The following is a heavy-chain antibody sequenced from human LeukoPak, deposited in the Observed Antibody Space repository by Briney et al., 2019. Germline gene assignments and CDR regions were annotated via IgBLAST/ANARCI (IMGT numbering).Heavy chain of an antibody. V-gene: IGHV1-69*13. CDR3: ARVGSPVAPGYYDSSGYWYDY. J-gene: IGHJ4*02. Sequence: GASVKVSCKASGGTFSSYAISWVRQAPGQGLEWMGGIIPIFGTANYAQKFQGRVTITADVSTSTAYMELSSLRSEDTAVNYCARVGSPVAPGYYDSSGYWYDYWGEGTLVTVSS. D-gene: IGHD3-22*01. CDR1: GGTFSSYA. CDR2: IIPIFGTA.